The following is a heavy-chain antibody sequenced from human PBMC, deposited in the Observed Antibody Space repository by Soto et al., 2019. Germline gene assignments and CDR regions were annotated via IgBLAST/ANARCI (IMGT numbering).Heavy chain of an antibody. Sequence: ASVKVSCKASGYTFTSYGISWVRQAPGQGLEWMGWISAYNGNTNYAQKLQGRVTMTTDTSTSTAYMELRSLRSDDTAVYYCARAQYYDFWSGYPNEFDPWGQGTLVTVSS. D-gene: IGHD3-3*01. CDR3: ARAQYYDFWSGYPNEFDP. CDR1: GYTFTSYG. J-gene: IGHJ5*02. V-gene: IGHV1-18*01. CDR2: ISAYNGNT.